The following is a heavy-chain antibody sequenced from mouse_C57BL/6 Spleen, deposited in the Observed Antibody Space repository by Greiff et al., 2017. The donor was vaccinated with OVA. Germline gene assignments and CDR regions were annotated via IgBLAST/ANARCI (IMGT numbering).Heavy chain of an antibody. CDR1: GYTFTSYD. CDR3: ARGGSYGNYDWYFDV. V-gene: IGHV1-85*01. Sequence: VQVVESGPELVKPGASVKLSCKASGYTFTSYDINWVKQRPGQGLEWIGWIYPRDGSTKYNEKFKGKATLTVDTSSSTAYMELHSLTSEDSAVYFCARGGSYGNYDWYFDVWGTGTTVTVSS. D-gene: IGHD2-1*01. CDR2: IYPRDGST. J-gene: IGHJ1*03.